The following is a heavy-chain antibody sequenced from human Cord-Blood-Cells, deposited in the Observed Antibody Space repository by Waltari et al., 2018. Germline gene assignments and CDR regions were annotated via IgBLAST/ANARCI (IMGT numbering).Heavy chain of an antibody. D-gene: IGHD2-21*01. V-gene: IGHV4-34*01. J-gene: IGHJ4*02. Sequence: QVQLPRWGAGLLKPSEPLSFTCVVYGGSFIGYSWSWIRQPPGKGLEWIGEINHSGSTNYNPALKSRVTISVDTSKNQFSLKLSSVTAADTAVYYCARGCGGDCFDYWGQGTLVTVSS. CDR2: INHSGST. CDR3: ARGCGGDCFDY. CDR1: GGSFIGYS.